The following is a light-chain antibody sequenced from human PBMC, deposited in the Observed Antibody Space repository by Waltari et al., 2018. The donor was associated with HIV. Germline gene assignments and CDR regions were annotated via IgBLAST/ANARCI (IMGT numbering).Light chain of an antibody. J-gene: IGKJ1*01. V-gene: IGKV3-20*01. Sequence: ETVLTQSPGTLSLSPGERATLSCRASQSVTSTYLAWYQQKPGQPPRLLLHGVSSRATGIPDRFSGSGSGTDFTLTISRLEPEDFAVYYCQQFASSQWTFGQGTKVEVK. CDR2: GVS. CDR1: QSVTSTY. CDR3: QQFASSQWT.